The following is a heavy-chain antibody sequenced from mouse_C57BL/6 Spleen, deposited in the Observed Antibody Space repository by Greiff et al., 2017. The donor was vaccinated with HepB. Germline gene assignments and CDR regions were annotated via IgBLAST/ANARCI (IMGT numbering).Heavy chain of an antibody. CDR2: ISNDGSN. J-gene: IGHJ3*01. D-gene: IGHD2-12*01. CDR3: ARQGHDGGGFAY. V-gene: IGHV3-6*01. CDR1: GYSITSGYY. Sequence: DVKLQESGPGLVKPSQSLSLTCSVTGYSITSGYYWNWIRQLPGNKLGWMGYISNDGSNNYNPSLKNQISITRDTSKNQFFLKLNSVTTEDTATYYCARQGHDGGGFAYWGQGTLVTVSA.